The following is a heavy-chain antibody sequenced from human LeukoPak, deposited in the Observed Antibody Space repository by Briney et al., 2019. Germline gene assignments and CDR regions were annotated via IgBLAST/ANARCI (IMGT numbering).Heavy chain of an antibody. Sequence: GASVRVSSMPSVGTFTIYAICWVRQAPGEGLEWMGGIIPIFGTANYAQKFQRRVTITTDESTSTAYVELSSLRSEDTAVYYCARVDTPPYSSSSLRGGPDYYYYMDVWGKGTTVTVSS. J-gene: IGHJ6*03. D-gene: IGHD6-6*01. V-gene: IGHV1-69*05. CDR2: IIPIFGTA. CDR3: ARVDTPPYSSSSLRGGPDYYYYMDV. CDR1: VGTFTIYA.